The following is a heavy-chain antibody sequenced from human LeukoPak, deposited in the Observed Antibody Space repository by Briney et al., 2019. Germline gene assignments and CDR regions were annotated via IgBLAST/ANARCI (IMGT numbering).Heavy chain of an antibody. Sequence: PGGSLRLSCSASGFTFNNYAMHWVRQASGKGLEYVSGITSNGGSTNYADSVKGRFTISRDNSKSTLYLQMSSLRPEDTAVYYCVKAGGSTYSYYYGMDVWGQGTTVTVSS. CDR3: VKAGGSTYSYYYGMDV. J-gene: IGHJ6*02. CDR1: GFTFNNYA. V-gene: IGHV3-64D*06. CDR2: ITSNGGST. D-gene: IGHD1-14*01.